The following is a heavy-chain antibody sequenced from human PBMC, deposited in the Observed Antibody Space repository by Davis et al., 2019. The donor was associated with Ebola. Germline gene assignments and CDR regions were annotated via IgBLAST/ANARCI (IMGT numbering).Heavy chain of an antibody. J-gene: IGHJ3*01. CDR2: INPHSGHT. CDR3: AKGGSRGYSGYGQADAFDG. Sequence: VSVTVSCMPSGYTFTNHFLHWARQAPGQGLEWLGRINPHSGHTNYAQNFQGRVTVTRDTSIRTAYMDVSRLRSDDTAVYYCAKGGSRGYSGYGQADAFDGWGQGTMVTVSS. D-gene: IGHD5-12*01. CDR1: GYTFTNHF. V-gene: IGHV1-2*06.